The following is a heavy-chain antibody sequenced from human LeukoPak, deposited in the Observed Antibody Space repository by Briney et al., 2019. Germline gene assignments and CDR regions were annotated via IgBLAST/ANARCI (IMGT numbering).Heavy chain of an antibody. Sequence: PVKVSCKASGGTFRSYAISWVRQATGQGLEWMGRIIPIFGTTNYAQKFQGRVTITTDESTSTAYMELSSLRSEDTAVYYCASVTVTTWAPDGHMDVWGKGTTVTVSS. CDR2: IIPIFGTT. D-gene: IGHD4-11*01. J-gene: IGHJ6*03. CDR3: ASVTVTTWAPDGHMDV. CDR1: GGTFRSYA. V-gene: IGHV1-69*05.